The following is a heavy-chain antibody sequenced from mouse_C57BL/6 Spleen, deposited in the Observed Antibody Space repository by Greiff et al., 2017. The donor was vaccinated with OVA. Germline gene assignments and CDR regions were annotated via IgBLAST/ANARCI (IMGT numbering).Heavy chain of an antibody. V-gene: IGHV1-80*01. CDR3: AREEVYYGYGNYAMDD. CDR2: IYPGDGDT. J-gene: IGHJ4*01. Sequence: LQESGAELVKPGASVKISCKASGYAFSSYWMNWVKQRPGTGLEWIGQIYPGDGDTNYNGKFKGKATLTADKSSSTAYMQLSSLTSEDSAVYVCAREEVYYGYGNYAMDDWGQGTSVTVSS. CDR1: GYAFSSYW. D-gene: IGHD2-2*01.